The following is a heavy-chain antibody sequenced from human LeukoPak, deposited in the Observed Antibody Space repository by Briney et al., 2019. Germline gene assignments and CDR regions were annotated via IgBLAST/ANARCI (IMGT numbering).Heavy chain of an antibody. J-gene: IGHJ4*02. Sequence: SETLSLTCTVSGASISSYYRSWIRQPPGKGLEWIGYIYYSGSTNYNPSLKSRVTISVDTSKNQFSLKLNSVTAADTAVYYCARSRSSSWFLFDYWGQGTLVTVSS. CDR3: ARSRSSSWFLFDY. V-gene: IGHV4-59*01. CDR2: IYYSGST. D-gene: IGHD6-13*01. CDR1: GASISSYY.